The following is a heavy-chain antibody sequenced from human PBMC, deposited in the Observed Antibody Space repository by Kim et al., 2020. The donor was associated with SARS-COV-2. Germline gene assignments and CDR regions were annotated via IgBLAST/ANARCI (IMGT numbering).Heavy chain of an antibody. J-gene: IGHJ4*02. V-gene: IGHV3-9*01. D-gene: IGHD5-12*01. CDR2: ISWNSGSI. CDR1: GFTFDDYA. Sequence: GGSLRLSCAASGFTFDDYAMHWVRHAPGKGLEWVSGISWNSGSIGYADSVKGRFTISRDNAKNSLYLQMNSLRAEDTALYYCAKDNGDGYNYWGQGTLVT. CDR3: AKDNGDGYNY.